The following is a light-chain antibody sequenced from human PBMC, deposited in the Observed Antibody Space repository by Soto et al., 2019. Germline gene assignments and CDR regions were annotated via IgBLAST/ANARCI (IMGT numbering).Light chain of an antibody. V-gene: IGLV3-21*04. J-gene: IGLJ3*02. CDR3: QVWDSSSDHRV. CDR1: NIGSKS. CDR2: YDT. Sequence: SYELTQPPSVSVAPGKTAIITCWGHNIGSKSVHWYQQKPGQAPVLVIYYDTDRPSGIPERFSASNSGNTATLTISRVEAGDEADYYCQVWDSSSDHRVFGGGTKLTVL.